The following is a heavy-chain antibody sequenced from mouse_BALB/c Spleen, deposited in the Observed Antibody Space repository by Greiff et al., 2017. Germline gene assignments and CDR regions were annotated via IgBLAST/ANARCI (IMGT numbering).Heavy chain of an antibody. J-gene: IGHJ4*01. V-gene: IGHV5-17*02. Sequence: DVHLVESGGGLVQPGGSRKLSCAASGFTFSSFGMHWVRQAPEKGLEWVAYISTGSSTIYYADTVKGRFTISRDNPKNTLFLQMTSLRSEDTAMYYCAGPVGRGDFAMDYWGQGTSVTVSS. CDR3: AGPVGRGDFAMDY. D-gene: IGHD1-1*01. CDR2: ISTGSSTI. CDR1: GFTFSSFG.